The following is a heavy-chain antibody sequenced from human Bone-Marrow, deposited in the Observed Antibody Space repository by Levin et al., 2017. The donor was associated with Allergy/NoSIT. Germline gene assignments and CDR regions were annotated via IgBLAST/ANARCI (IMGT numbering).Heavy chain of an antibody. J-gene: IGHJ4*02. Sequence: GGSLRLSCAASGFTFSDYAINWVRQAPGKGLEWVSGISLSGGNTYYADSVKGRFTISRDNSKDTLYLQMNGLTADGTAIYYCARGATTYWYRLDYWGRGTLVTVSS. V-gene: IGHV3-23*01. CDR2: ISLSGGNT. D-gene: IGHD1-26*01. CDR1: GFTFSDYA. CDR3: ARGATTYWYRLDY.